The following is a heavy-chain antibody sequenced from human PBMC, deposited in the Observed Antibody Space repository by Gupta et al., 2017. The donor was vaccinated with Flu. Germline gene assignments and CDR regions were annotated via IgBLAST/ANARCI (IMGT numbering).Heavy chain of an antibody. CDR3: ARDYDGTGTYYYYYSGMDV. D-gene: IGHD1-7*01. CDR1: GGPFSSNA. CDR2: IIPKFDTP. V-gene: IGHV1-69*06. Sequence: QVQLVQSGAEVKKPGSSVKVSCKVSGGPFSSNAISWVRQVPGQGLEWMGGIIPKFDTPNHAQNFQDRVTITADKSTSTVYIELRGLRSEDTAVYYCARDYDGTGTYYYYYSGMDVWGQGTTVNVS. J-gene: IGHJ6*02.